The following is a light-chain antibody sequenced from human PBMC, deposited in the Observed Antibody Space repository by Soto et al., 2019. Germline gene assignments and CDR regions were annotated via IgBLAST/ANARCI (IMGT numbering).Light chain of an antibody. V-gene: IGKV4-1*01. CDR2: WAS. J-gene: IGKJ2*01. Sequence: DIVMTQSPDSLAVSLGERATINCKSSQSVFYTSNNKNYLAWYQQKPGQPPKLLIYWASTRESGVPDRFSGTGSETNITLTNNTLQAENVAVYYYQQYSGTPYTLGQGNKLEIK. CDR3: QQYSGTPYT. CDR1: QSVFYTSNNKNY.